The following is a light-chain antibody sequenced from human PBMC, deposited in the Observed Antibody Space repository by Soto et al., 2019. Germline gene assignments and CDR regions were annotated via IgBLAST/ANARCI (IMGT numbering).Light chain of an antibody. V-gene: IGKV1-33*01. CDR1: QDIRTS. CDR2: GAS. Sequence: DIQMTQSPSSLSASVGARISITCQASQDIRTSLSWFQQKPGRAPKLLIYGASNLETQVPSRFRGSKSGTHFNFTISSRQREDIATYYCQQYDNRPPFTFCPGTKVDIK. CDR3: QQYDNRPPFT. J-gene: IGKJ3*01.